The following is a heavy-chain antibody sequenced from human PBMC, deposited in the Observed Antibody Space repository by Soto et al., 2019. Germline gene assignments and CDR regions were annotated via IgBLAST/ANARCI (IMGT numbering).Heavy chain of an antibody. CDR3: ARGPPLPVVRQRLTGH. Sequence: QVQLQESGPGLVKPSETLSLTCTVSGGSVSSGSYYWSWIRQPAGMGLEWFGCIYYSGSTNYNPSPQSRVPISIDTPQHQFSLQLSSVTGADTALYYCARGPPLPVVRQRLTGHWGQGTPVTVSS. CDR1: GGSVSSGSYY. CDR2: IYYSGST. D-gene: IGHD3-22*01. V-gene: IGHV4-61*01. J-gene: IGHJ4*01.